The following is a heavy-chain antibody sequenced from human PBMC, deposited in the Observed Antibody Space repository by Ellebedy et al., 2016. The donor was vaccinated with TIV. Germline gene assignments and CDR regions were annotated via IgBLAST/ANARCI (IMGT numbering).Heavy chain of an antibody. CDR2: IIPIFGTA. CDR1: GGTFSSYA. D-gene: IGHD6-6*01. V-gene: IGHV1-69*05. J-gene: IGHJ6*02. CDR3: ARDQFSSYPIGGHYSGYGMDV. Sequence: SVKVSXXASGGTFSSYAISWVRQAPEQGLEWMGGIIPIFGTANYAQKLQGRVTMTTDTSTRTAYMELRSLTSDDTAVYYCARDQFSSYPIGGHYSGYGMDVWGQGTTVTVSS.